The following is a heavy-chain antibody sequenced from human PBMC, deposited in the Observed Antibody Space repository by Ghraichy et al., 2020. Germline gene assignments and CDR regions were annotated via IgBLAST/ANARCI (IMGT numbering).Heavy chain of an antibody. V-gene: IGHV3-15*01. J-gene: IGHJ6*02. Sequence: GGSLRLSCAASGFTFSNAWMSWVRQAPGKGLEWVGRIKSKTDGGTTDYAAPVKGRFTISRDDSKNTLYLQMNSLKTEDTAVYYCTPPVGATKPHYYGMDVWGQGTTVTVSS. CDR2: IKSKTDGGTT. CDR3: TPPVGATKPHYYGMDV. CDR1: GFTFSNAW. D-gene: IGHD1-26*01.